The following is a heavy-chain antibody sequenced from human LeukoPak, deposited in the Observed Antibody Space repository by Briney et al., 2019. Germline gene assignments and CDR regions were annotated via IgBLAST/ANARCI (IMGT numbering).Heavy chain of an antibody. CDR1: GFSFSDYE. V-gene: IGHV3-48*03. CDR3: AELGITMIGGV. CDR2: ISTSGNII. D-gene: IGHD3-10*02. J-gene: IGHJ6*04. Sequence: PGGSLRLSCAASGFSFSDYEMNWVRQAPGKGLEWVLHISTSGNIIHYADSVKGRFTISRDNAKNSLYLQMNSLRAEDTAVYYCAELGITMIGGVWGKGTTVTISS.